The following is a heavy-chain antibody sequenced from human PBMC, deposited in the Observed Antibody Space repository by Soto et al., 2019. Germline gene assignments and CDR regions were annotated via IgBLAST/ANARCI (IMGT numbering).Heavy chain of an antibody. CDR3: ARGAPTAGSWFDP. CDR1: GYTFTGYY. Sequence: ASVKVSCKASGYTFTGYYMHWVRQAPGQGLEWMGWINPNSGGTNYAQKFQGWVTMTRDTSISTAYMELSRLRSDDTAVYCGARGAPTAGSWFDPWGQGTLVTVSS. J-gene: IGHJ5*02. CDR2: INPNSGGT. V-gene: IGHV1-2*04.